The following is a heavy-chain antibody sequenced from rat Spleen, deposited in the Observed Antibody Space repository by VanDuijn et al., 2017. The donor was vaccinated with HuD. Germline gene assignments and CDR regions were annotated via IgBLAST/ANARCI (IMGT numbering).Heavy chain of an antibody. Sequence: EVQMVESGGGLVQPGRSLKLSCAASGFTFSDYYMAWVRQAPTMGLEWVATIIYDGTHTYYRDSVKGRFTISRDNAKSTLYLQMDSLRSEDTATYYCARHGYDGSYYYWDYWGQGVMVTVSS. CDR3: ARHGYDGSYYYWDY. J-gene: IGHJ2*01. CDR1: GFTFSDYY. V-gene: IGHV5-29*01. D-gene: IGHD1-12*02. CDR2: IIYDGTHT.